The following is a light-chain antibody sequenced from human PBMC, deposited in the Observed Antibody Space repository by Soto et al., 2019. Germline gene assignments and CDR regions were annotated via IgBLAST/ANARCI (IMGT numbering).Light chain of an antibody. Sequence: QSELTQPPSVSGAPGQTVTISCTGTSSNIGSRVDVHWYQHLPGTAPKLLIYANNIRPSGVPDRFSGSKSGSSASLAISGLQAEDEGDYYCQSYDSSLSGFVVFGGGTKLTVL. CDR3: QSYDSSLSGFVV. CDR1: SSNIGSRVD. CDR2: ANN. J-gene: IGLJ2*01. V-gene: IGLV1-40*01.